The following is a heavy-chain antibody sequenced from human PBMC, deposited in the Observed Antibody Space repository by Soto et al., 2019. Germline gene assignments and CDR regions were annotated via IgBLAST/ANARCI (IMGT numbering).Heavy chain of an antibody. CDR3: ARDPFTDYAFDI. Sequence: SETLSLTCTVSGGSINSGGYYWSWIRQHPGKGLEYIGYIYYSGSTYYNPSLKSRVIISVDTSKNQFSLKLSSVTAADTAVYYCARDPFTDYAFDIWGPGTLVTVSS. V-gene: IGHV4-31*03. CDR2: IYYSGST. CDR1: GGSINSGGYY. J-gene: IGHJ3*02. D-gene: IGHD3-16*01.